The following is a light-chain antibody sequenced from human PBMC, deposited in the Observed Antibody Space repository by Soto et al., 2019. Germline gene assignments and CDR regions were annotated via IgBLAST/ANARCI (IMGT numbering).Light chain of an antibody. CDR1: QSISSY. V-gene: IGKV3-11*01. J-gene: IGKJ5*01. Sequence: EIVLTQSPATLSLSPGERATLSCRARQSISSYLAWYQHKHGQTPRLLIYDASNRATGIPARFSGSASGTDFTLTISSLEPEDFAVYYCQQRSNWLSFGQGTRLEIK. CDR2: DAS. CDR3: QQRSNWLS.